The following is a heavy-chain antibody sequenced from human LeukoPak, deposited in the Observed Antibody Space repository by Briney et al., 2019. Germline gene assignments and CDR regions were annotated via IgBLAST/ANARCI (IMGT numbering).Heavy chain of an antibody. V-gene: IGHV3-21*01. CDR2: ISSSSSYI. Sequence: GGSLRLSCAASGFTFSSYSMNWVRQAPGKGLEWVSSISSSSSYIYYADSVKGRFTISRDNAKNSLYLQMISLRAEDTAVYYCAVGILTGYYPDYWGQGTLVTVSS. CDR1: GFTFSSYS. J-gene: IGHJ4*02. CDR3: AVGILTGYYPDY. D-gene: IGHD3-9*01.